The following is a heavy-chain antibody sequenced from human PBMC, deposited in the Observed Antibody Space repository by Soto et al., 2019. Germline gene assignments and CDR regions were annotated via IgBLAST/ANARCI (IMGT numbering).Heavy chain of an antibody. CDR2: IYYSGST. J-gene: IGHJ6*02. V-gene: IGHV4-30-4*01. Sequence: SETLSLTCTVSGGSISSGDYYWSWIRQPPGKGLEWIGYIYYSGSTYYNPSLKSRVTISVDTSKNQFSLKLSSVTAADTAVYYCATGQRGITMVRGVIGYYYGMDVWGQGTTVTVSS. CDR1: GGSISSGDYY. CDR3: ATGQRGITMVRGVIGYYYGMDV. D-gene: IGHD3-10*01.